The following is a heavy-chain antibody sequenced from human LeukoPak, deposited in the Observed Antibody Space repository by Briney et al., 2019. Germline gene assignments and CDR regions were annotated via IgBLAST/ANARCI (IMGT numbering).Heavy chain of an antibody. D-gene: IGHD3-22*01. CDR3: ARGQYYYDSSGYYLDY. CDR2: MNPNSGNT. J-gene: IGHJ4*02. Sequence: ASVKVSFTASGYTFTSYDINWVRQATGQGIEWMGWMNPNSGNTGYAQKFQGRVTITRNTAISTAYMELSSLRSEDTAVYYCARGQYYYDSSGYYLDYWGQGTLVTVSS. CDR1: GYTFTSYD. V-gene: IGHV1-8*01.